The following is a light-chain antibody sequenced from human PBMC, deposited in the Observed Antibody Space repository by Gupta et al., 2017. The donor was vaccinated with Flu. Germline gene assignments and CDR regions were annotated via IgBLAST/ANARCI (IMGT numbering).Light chain of an antibody. J-gene: IGLJ3*02. CDR3: GTWDNSLSAWV. Sequence: QSVLTQPPSVSAAPGQTVTISCSGRSSSIGSGNNYVSWYQQLPGTAPKLLIYDNDKRPSGIPDRFSGSKSDTSATLGITGLQTGDEADYYCGTWDNSLSAWVFGGGTKLTVL. V-gene: IGLV1-51*01. CDR1: SSSIGSGNNY. CDR2: DND.